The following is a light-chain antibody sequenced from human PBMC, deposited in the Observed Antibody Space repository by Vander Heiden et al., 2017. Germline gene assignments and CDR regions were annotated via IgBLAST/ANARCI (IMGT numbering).Light chain of an antibody. CDR3: TSYAGSNNWV. Sequence: QSALTQPPSASGSPGQSVSISCTGTGSDVGGYNYVSWYQHHPGKAPKLMIDDVSKRPSGVPHRFSGSKSGNTASLTVSGRQAEDEADYYCTSYAGSNNWVFGGGTKLTVL. CDR1: GSDVGGYNY. CDR2: DVS. V-gene: IGLV2-8*01. J-gene: IGLJ3*02.